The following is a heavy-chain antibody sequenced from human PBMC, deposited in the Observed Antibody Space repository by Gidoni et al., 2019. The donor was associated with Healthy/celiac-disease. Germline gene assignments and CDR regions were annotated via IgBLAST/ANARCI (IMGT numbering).Heavy chain of an antibody. CDR1: GFTFSGYS. CDR2: ISSSSSTI. CDR3: ARDSVGWELLYYFDY. D-gene: IGHD1-26*01. Sequence: EVQLVESGGGLVQPGGSLRLSCAASGFTFSGYSMNLVRQAPGKGLEWVSYISSSSSTIYYADSVKGRFTISRDNAKNSLYLQMNSLRAEDTAVYYCARDSVGWELLYYFDYWGQGTLVTVSS. J-gene: IGHJ4*02. V-gene: IGHV3-48*01.